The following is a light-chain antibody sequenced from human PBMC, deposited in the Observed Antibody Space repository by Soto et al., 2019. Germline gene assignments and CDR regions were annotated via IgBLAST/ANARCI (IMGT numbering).Light chain of an antibody. Sequence: QSALAQPASMSGSPGQSITISCTGSDSDVGGFNYVSWYQQHPGKAPKLMIYDVTYRPSGVSHRFSGSKSGNTASLTISGLQAEDEADYYCCSYTSRSTWVFGGGTKATVL. J-gene: IGLJ3*02. CDR3: CSYTSRSTWV. CDR2: DVT. CDR1: DSDVGGFNY. V-gene: IGLV2-14*01.